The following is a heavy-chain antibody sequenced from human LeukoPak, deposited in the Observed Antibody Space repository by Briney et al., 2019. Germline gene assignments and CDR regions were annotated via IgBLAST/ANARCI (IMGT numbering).Heavy chain of an antibody. CDR1: GGSNSISNSNW. J-gene: IGHJ2*01. CDR2: IYHSGST. D-gene: IGHD4-23*01. V-gene: IGHV4-4*02. CDR3: ARDLHGGNSFTSDWYFDL. Sequence: SETLSLTCAVSGGSNSISNSNWWSWVRQPPGKGLEWIGEIYHSGSTNYNPSLKSRVTISVDKSKNQFSPKLSSVTAADTAVYYCARDLHGGNSFTSDWYFDLWGRGTLVTVSS.